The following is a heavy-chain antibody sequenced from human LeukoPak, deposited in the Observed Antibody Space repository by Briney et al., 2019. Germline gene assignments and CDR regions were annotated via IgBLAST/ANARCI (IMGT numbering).Heavy chain of an antibody. D-gene: IGHD2-15*01. CDR1: GDSISSYF. V-gene: IGHV4-59*01. CDR2: FHDSGSA. Sequence: PSETLSLTCTVSGDSISSYFWSWIRQPPGKGLEWIGYFHDSGSANYNPSLKSRITMSVDTSKSQFSLKLRSVTAADTAVYYCARDSHSVDTATPRGFDPWGQGTLVTVSS. CDR3: ARDSHSVDTATPRGFDP. J-gene: IGHJ5*02.